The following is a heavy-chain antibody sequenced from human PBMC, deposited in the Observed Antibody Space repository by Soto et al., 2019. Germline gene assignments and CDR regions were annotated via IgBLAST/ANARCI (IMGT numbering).Heavy chain of an antibody. D-gene: IGHD3-3*01. CDR2: ISGSDGKT. J-gene: IGHJ4*02. Sequence: DVRLAESGGGLVQPGGSLRLSCTTSGFSFASFAMTWVRQAPRKGLEWVATISGSDGKTYYADSVKGRFSISRDTARNTLYLQMNSLRADDTAIYYCAKWSYLDYWGQGTRVTVSS. V-gene: IGHV3-23*04. CDR1: GFSFASFA. CDR3: AKWSYLDY.